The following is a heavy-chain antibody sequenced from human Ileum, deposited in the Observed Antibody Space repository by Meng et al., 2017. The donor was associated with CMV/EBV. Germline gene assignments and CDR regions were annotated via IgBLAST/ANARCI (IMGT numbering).Heavy chain of an antibody. CDR3: ARLNYYDSREFDY. J-gene: IGHJ4*02. CDR1: GGSIRNYY. CDR2: IYTGGSP. Sequence: QVQLEESGPALVKPSETLALTCTVSGGSIRNYYWSWIRQPAGKGLEWIGRIYTGGSPNYNPSLYSRVTMSLDTSKNQFSLKLNSVTAADTAVYYCARLNYYDSREFDYWGQGTLVTVSS. D-gene: IGHD3-22*01. V-gene: IGHV4-4*07.